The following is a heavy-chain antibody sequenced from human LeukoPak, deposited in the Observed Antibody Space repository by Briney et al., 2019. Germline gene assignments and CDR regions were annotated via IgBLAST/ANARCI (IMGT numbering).Heavy chain of an antibody. CDR2: IIPIFGTA. V-gene: IGHV1-69*13. Sequence: SVKVSCKASGGTFSSYAISWVRQAPGQGLEWMGGIIPIFGTANYAQKFQGRVTITADGSTSTAYMELSSLRSEDTAVYYCARGAAIFGVVMYYYYMDVWGKGTTVTVSS. J-gene: IGHJ6*03. CDR1: GGTFSSYA. CDR3: ARGAAIFGVVMYYYYMDV. D-gene: IGHD3-3*01.